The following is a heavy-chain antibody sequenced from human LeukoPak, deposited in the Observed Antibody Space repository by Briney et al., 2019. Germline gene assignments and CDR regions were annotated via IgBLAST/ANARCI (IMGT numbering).Heavy chain of an antibody. D-gene: IGHD5-12*01. CDR1: GGTFSSYA. CDR3: ASERDIVATTTRDDY. Sequence: SVIVSCKVSGGTFSSYAISRVRQAPGQGQEWKGRIIPILGIPNYAQNFQGRVTIPADKSTSTAYMELSRLRSEDTAMYYCASERDIVATTTRDDYWGQGTLVTVNS. J-gene: IGHJ4*02. CDR2: IIPILGIP. V-gene: IGHV1-69*04.